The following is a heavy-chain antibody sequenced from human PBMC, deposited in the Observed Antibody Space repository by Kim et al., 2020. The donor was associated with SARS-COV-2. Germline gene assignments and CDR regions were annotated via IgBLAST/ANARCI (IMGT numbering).Heavy chain of an antibody. CDR2: IYPSDSDT. V-gene: IGHV5-51*01. D-gene: IGHD3-9*01. CDR3: ARHQGSRGRYFDWSDAFDI. Sequence: GESLKISCKGSGYTFTNYWIAWVRQMPGKGLEWMGIIYPSDSDTRYSPSFQGQVTISADKSISTAYLQWSTLMASDTAIYYCARHQGSRGRYFDWSDAFDIWGQGTMVTVSS. J-gene: IGHJ3*02. CDR1: GYTFTNYW.